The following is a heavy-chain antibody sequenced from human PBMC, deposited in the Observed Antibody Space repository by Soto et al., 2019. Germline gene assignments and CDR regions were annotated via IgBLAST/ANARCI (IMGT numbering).Heavy chain of an antibody. J-gene: IGHJ4*02. D-gene: IGHD6-6*01. V-gene: IGHV4-59*12. CDR1: GGSISSYY. CDR3: AREVVAARTYYFDY. Sequence: SETLSLTCTVSGGSISSYYWSWIRQPPGKGLEWIGYIYYSGSTNYNPSLKSRVTISVDTSKNQFSLKLSSVTAADTAVYYCAREVVAARTYYFDYWGQGTLVTVSS. CDR2: IYYSGST.